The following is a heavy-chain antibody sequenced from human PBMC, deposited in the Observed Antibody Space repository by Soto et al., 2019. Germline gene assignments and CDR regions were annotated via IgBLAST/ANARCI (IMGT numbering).Heavy chain of an antibody. D-gene: IGHD1-1*01. CDR1: GYTFTRYG. CDR2: ISAHNGNT. CDR3: ARGRYGNY. J-gene: IGHJ4*02. V-gene: IGHV1-18*01. Sequence: QVHLVQSGAEVKKPGASVKVSCKASGYTFTRYGITWVLQAPGQGLEWMGWISAHNGNTDYAQKLQGRVIVTRDTSTSTAYMELRSLISDDSAVYYCARGRYGNYSGQGALVTVSS.